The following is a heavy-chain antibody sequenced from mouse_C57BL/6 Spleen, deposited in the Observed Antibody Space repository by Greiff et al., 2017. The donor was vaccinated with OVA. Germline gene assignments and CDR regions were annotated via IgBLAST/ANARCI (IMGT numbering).Heavy chain of an antibody. J-gene: IGHJ4*01. Sequence: EVKLMESGEGLVKPGGSLKLSCAASGFTFSSYAMSWVRQTPEKRLEWVAYISSGGDYIYYADTVKGRFTISRDNARNTLYLQMSSLNSEDTAMYYCTRDVYYGSSQGAMDYWGQGTSVTVSS. CDR1: GFTFSSYA. D-gene: IGHD1-1*01. CDR2: ISSGGDYI. CDR3: TRDVYYGSSQGAMDY. V-gene: IGHV5-9-1*02.